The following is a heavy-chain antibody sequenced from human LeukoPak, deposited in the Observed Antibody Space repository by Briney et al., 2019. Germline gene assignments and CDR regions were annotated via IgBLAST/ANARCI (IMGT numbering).Heavy chain of an antibody. CDR2: ISSSTSTI. CDR1: GFTFSTYS. D-gene: IGHD3-10*01. V-gene: IGHV3-48*01. J-gene: IGHJ3*02. CDR3: ARDSTRGVVDI. Sequence: GGSLRLSCAASGFTFSTYSMNWVRQAPGKGLEWVSYISSSTSTIYYADSVKGRFTISRDNAKNSLYLQMNGLRAEDTAVYYCARDSTRGVVDIWGQGTMVTVSS.